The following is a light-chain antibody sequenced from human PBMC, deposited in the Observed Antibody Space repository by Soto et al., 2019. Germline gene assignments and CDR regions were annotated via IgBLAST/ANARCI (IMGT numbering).Light chain of an antibody. CDR1: QSVTRNY. V-gene: IGKV3-20*01. Sequence: EIVLTQSPGTLSLSPGERATLSCRASQSVTRNYLAWYQQKPGQAPRLLIHDASSRPSGIPDRFTGSGSGTNFTLTISRLEPEDFAVYYCQQHFGAPFTFGPGTKVDIK. CDR3: QQHFGAPFT. J-gene: IGKJ3*01. CDR2: DAS.